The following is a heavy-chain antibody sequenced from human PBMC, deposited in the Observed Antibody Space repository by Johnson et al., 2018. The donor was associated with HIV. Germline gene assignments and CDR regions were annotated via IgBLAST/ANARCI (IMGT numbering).Heavy chain of an antibody. D-gene: IGHD2-15*01. CDR3: STGDIVVVAGARLLPRQDAFDI. CDR1: GFTFSNAW. CDR2: IKSESDGGTT. V-gene: IGHV3-15*01. J-gene: IGHJ3*02. Sequence: MMLVESGGGVVQPGRSLRLSCAASGFTFSNAWMNWVRQAPGKGLEWVGRIKSESDGGTTDYPTPVKGRFTISRDDSKNMLYLQMNSLKIEDTAVYYCSTGDIVVVAGARLLPRQDAFDIWGQGTMVTVSS.